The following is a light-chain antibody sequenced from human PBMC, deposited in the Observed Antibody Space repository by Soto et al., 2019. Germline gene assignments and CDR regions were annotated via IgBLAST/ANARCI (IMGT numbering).Light chain of an antibody. CDR1: QGISSW. J-gene: IGKJ4*01. CDR2: AAS. Sequence: DIQMTQSPSSVSASVGDRVTITCRASQGISSWLVWYQQKPGKAPKLLIYAASRLQSGVSSRFSGSGSGTDFTLTISNLQPEDFATYYCQQANSFPLTFGGGTKVEIK. V-gene: IGKV1-12*01. CDR3: QQANSFPLT.